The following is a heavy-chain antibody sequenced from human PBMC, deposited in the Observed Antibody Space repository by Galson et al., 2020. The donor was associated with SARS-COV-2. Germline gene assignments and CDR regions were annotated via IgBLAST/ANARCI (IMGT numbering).Heavy chain of an antibody. CDR3: ASTYYDFWSGYAQGYYFDY. Sequence: SETLSLTCTVSGGSISSSSYYWGWIRQPPGKGLEWIGSIYYSGSTYYNPPLKSRVTISVDTSKNQFSLKLSSVTAADTAVYYCASTYYDFWSGYAQGYYFDYWGQGTLVTVSS. V-gene: IGHV4-39*07. CDR2: IYYSGST. D-gene: IGHD3-3*01. CDR1: GGSISSSSYY. J-gene: IGHJ4*02.